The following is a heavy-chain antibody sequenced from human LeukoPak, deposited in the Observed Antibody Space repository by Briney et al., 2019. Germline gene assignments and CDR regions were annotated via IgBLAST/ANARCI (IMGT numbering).Heavy chain of an antibody. CDR3: ARCLTMVRGVIRPPDY. CDR2: ISYSGSA. CDR1: GGSISSSSYY. J-gene: IGHJ4*02. V-gene: IGHV4-39*01. Sequence: SETLSLTCSVSGGSISSSSYYWGWIRQSPGKGLEWIGSISYSGSAYYNPPLKSRLTISVDTSTNQFSLKLSSVTAADTAVYYCARCLTMVRGVIRPPDYWGQGTLVTVSS. D-gene: IGHD3-10*01.